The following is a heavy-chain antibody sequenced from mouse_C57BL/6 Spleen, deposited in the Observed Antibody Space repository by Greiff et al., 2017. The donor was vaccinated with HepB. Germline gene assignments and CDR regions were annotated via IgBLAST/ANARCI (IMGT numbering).Heavy chain of an antibody. CDR1: GFSFNTYA. Sequence: EVQLVESGGGLVQPKGSLKLSCAASGFSFNTYAMNWVRQAPGKGLEWVARIRSKSNNYATYYADSVKDRFTISRDDSESMLYLQMNNLKTEDTAMYYCVRHDGSSSYAMDYWGQGTSVTVSS. CDR3: VRHDGSSSYAMDY. D-gene: IGHD1-1*01. CDR2: IRSKSNNYAT. J-gene: IGHJ4*01. V-gene: IGHV10-1*01.